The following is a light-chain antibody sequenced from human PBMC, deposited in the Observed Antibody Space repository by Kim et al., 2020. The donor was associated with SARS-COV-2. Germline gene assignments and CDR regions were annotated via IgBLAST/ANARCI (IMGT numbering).Light chain of an antibody. CDR1: SSDVGRFNY. V-gene: IGLV2-8*01. Sequence: GQSVTISCTGTSSDVGRFNYVSWYQQHPGKAPKLIIYEVTERPSGVPDRFSGSKSGNTASLTVSGLQAEDEADYYCCSYAGSNEYVFGTGTKVTVL. CDR3: CSYAGSNEYV. J-gene: IGLJ1*01. CDR2: EVT.